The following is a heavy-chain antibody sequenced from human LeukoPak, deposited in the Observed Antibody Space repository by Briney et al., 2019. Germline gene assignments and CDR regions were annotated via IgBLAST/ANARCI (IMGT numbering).Heavy chain of an antibody. J-gene: IGHJ4*02. CDR1: GGSFSGYY. Sequence: SETLSLTCAVYGGSFSGYYWSWIRQPPGKGLEWIGEINHSGSTNYNPSLKSRVTISVDTSKNQFSPKLSSVTAADTAVYYCARRTPRYSSGWSPFDYWGQGTLVTVSS. CDR3: ARRTPRYSSGWSPFDY. D-gene: IGHD6-19*01. CDR2: INHSGST. V-gene: IGHV4-34*01.